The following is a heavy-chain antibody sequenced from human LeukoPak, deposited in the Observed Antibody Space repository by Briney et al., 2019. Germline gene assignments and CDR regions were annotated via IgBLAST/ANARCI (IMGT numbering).Heavy chain of an antibody. Sequence: GGSLRLSCAASGFTFGNYVIHWVRQAPGKGLEWLAVISYDGTNKYYADSVKGRFTISRDHPQSTVDLQMNTLRGADTAVYYCVRSPTYYNMDVWGKGTTVTVS. CDR3: VRSPTYYNMDV. J-gene: IGHJ6*03. CDR2: ISYDGTNK. CDR1: GFTFGNYV. V-gene: IGHV3-30-3*01.